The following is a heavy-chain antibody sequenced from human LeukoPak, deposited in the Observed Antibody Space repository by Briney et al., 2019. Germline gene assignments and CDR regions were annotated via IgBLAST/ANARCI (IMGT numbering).Heavy chain of an antibody. CDR2: ISGSGGST. J-gene: IGHJ4*02. D-gene: IGHD3-22*01. Sequence: GGSLRLSCAASGFTFTSSAMSWVRQAPGKGLECVSSISGSGGSTDYAGSVKGRFTISRDNSKNTLYLQMNGLRAEDTAVYYCASHKENLYDSRGNYWGQGTLVTVSS. CDR3: ASHKENLYDSRGNY. CDR1: GFTFTSSA. V-gene: IGHV3-23*01.